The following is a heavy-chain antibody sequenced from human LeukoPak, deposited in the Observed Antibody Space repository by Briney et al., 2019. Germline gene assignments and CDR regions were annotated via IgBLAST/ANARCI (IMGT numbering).Heavy chain of an antibody. V-gene: IGHV3-23*01. D-gene: IGHD6-19*01. CDR1: GFSFSNYN. CDR3: AKSGSVWYYFDY. CDR2: ISGSGGST. J-gene: IGHJ4*02. Sequence: GGSLRLSCIASGFSFSNYNINWVRQAPGKGLEWVSAISGSGGSTEYADSVKGRFTISRDNSKNTLYLQMNSLRAEDTAVYYCAKSGSVWYYFDYWGQGTLVTVSS.